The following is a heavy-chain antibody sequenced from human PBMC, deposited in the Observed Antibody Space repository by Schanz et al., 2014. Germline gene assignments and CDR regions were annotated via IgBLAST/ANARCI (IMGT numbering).Heavy chain of an antibody. CDR2: IYTDGST. CDR3: ARSYSSGWYPYYYGMDV. Sequence: VHLVESGGGVVQPGRSLRLSCAASGFIVSDNYMHWVRQAPGKGLEWVSIIYTDGSTYYADSVRDRFTISRDNSKNMLYLQINNLRAEDTAVYYCARSYSSGWYPYYYGMDVWGQGTTVTVSS. J-gene: IGHJ6*02. D-gene: IGHD6-19*01. V-gene: IGHV3-66*01. CDR1: GFIVSDNY.